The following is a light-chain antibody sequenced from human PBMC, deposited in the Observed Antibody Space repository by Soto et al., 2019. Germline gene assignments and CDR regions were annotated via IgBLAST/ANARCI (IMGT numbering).Light chain of an antibody. CDR1: SSNIGSTYD. Sequence: ALTQPPSVSGAPGQRVTISCTGSSSNIGSTYDVQWYQQLPGTAPKLLIHGNTNRPSGVPDRFSGSKSGTSASLAITGLQADDEADYYCQSYDDSLSVHYVFGTGTKVTVL. V-gene: IGLV1-40*01. J-gene: IGLJ1*01. CDR3: QSYDDSLSVHYV. CDR2: GNT.